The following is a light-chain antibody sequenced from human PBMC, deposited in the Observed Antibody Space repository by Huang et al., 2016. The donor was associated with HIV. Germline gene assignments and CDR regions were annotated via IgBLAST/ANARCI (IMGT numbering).Light chain of an antibody. CDR3: QQDSDYPRT. V-gene: IGKV1-16*01. J-gene: IGKJ2*01. Sequence: DIQMTQSPSSLSASVGDRVTITCRASQDISDYLAWFKQKPGKAPKSLIFATSTLHSGVPSRFSGSGSGTAFTLTINNLQPEDFATYYCQQDSDYPRTFGQGTKLDIK. CDR2: ATS. CDR1: QDISDY.